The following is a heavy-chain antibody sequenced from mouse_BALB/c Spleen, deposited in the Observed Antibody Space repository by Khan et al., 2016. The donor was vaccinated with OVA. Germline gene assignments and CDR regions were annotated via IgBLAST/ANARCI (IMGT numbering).Heavy chain of an antibody. Sequence: VQLVETGGGLVRPGNSLKLSCVTSGFTFSYYRMHWLRQFPGKRLEWIAVITVKSDNSGANYAESVKGRFTISSDDSKSSVYLQMNRLREEDTSTYYCSRGGYYYGTPFDYWGQGTTLTVSS. CDR2: ITVKSDNSGA. J-gene: IGHJ2*01. CDR1: GFTFSYYR. V-gene: IGHV13-2*02. D-gene: IGHD1-1*01. CDR3: SRGGYYYGTPFDY.